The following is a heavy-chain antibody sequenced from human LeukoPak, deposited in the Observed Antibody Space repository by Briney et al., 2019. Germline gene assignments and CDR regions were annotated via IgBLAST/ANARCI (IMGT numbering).Heavy chain of an antibody. CDR1: GFTFSSYW. D-gene: IGHD3-10*01. V-gene: IGHV3-7*01. CDR2: IKQDGSEK. J-gene: IGHJ4*02. Sequence: GGSLRLSCAASGFTFSSYWMSWVRQAPGKGLEWVANIKQDGSEKYYVDSVKGRFTISRDNAKNSLYLQMNSLRAEDTAVHYCARDHDYYGSGSYYNDYWGQGTLVTVSS. CDR3: ARDHDYYGSGSYYNDY.